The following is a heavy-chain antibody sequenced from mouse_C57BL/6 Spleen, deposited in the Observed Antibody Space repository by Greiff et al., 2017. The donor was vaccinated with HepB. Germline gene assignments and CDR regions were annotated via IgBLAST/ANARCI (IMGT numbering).Heavy chain of an antibody. CDR3: ARKGLTTVVARYFDV. J-gene: IGHJ1*03. CDR2: ISYDGSN. Sequence: DVKLQESGPGLVKPSQSLSLTCSVTGYSITSGYYWNWIRQFPGNKLEWMGYISYDGSNNYNPSLKNRISITRDTSKNQFFLKLNSVTTEDTATYYCARKGLTTVVARYFDVWGTGTTVTVSS. CDR1: GYSITSGYY. V-gene: IGHV3-6*01. D-gene: IGHD1-1*01.